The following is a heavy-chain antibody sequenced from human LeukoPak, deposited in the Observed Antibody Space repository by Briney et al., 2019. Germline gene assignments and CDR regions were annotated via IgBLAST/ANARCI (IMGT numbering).Heavy chain of an antibody. J-gene: IGHJ4*02. D-gene: IGHD6-6*01. CDR3: AREIDSSSGAGA. CDR1: GYTFTSYY. CDR2: INPSGGST. Sequence: GASVKVSCKASGYTFTSYYMHSVRQAPGQGLERMGIINPSGGSTSYAQKLQGRVTMTRDTSTSTVYMELRSLRSDDTAVYYCAREIDSSSGAGAWGQGTLVTVSS. V-gene: IGHV1-46*04.